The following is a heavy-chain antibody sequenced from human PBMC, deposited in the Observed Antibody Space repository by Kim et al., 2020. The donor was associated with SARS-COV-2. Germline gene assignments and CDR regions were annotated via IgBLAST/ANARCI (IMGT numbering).Heavy chain of an antibody. V-gene: IGHV1-46*01. CDR1: GYTFTSYY. D-gene: IGHD3-22*01. CDR3: AIKDDVPYSSGYYAAPFLEY. Sequence: ASVKVSCKASGYTFTSYYMHWVRQAPGQGLEWMGIINPSGGSTSYAQKFQGRVTMTRDTSTSTVYMELSSLRSEDTAVYYCAIKDDVPYSSGYYAAPFLEYWGQGTLVTVSS. CDR2: INPSGGST. J-gene: IGHJ4*02.